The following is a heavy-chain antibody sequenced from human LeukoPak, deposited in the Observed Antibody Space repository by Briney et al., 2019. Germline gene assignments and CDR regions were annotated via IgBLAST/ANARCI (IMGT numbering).Heavy chain of an antibody. D-gene: IGHD5-18*01. CDR2: ISGSGGST. CDR1: GFTFSSCA. CDR3: AKVRGHSYGYYYYYGMDV. V-gene: IGHV3-23*01. J-gene: IGHJ6*02. Sequence: GGSLRLSSAASGFTFSSCAMSWVRQAPGKGLEWVSAISGSGGSTYYADSVKGRFTISRDNSKNTLYLQMNSLRAEDTAVYYCAKVRGHSYGYYYYYGMDVWGQGTTVTVSS.